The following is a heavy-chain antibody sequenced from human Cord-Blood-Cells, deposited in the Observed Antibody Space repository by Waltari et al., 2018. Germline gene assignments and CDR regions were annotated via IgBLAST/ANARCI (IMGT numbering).Heavy chain of an antibody. Sequence: QVQLVQSGAEVKKPGASVKVSCKASGSTFTSYDINWVRQATGQGLEWMGWINPNSGNTGYAQKFQGRVTMTRNTSISTAYMELSSLRSEDTAVYYCARTVVTSDMYYFDYWGQGTLVTVSS. CDR3: ARTVVTSDMYYFDY. CDR2: INPNSGNT. CDR1: GSTFTSYD. D-gene: IGHD2-2*01. V-gene: IGHV1-8*01. J-gene: IGHJ4*02.